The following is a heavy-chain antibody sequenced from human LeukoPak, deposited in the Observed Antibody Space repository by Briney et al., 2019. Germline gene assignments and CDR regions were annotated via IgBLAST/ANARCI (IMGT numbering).Heavy chain of an antibody. CDR1: GFTFSSYG. J-gene: IGHJ6*02. CDR2: IWYDGSNK. CDR3: ARDPMGITIFGLVDPYYYYYGMDV. D-gene: IGHD3-3*01. V-gene: IGHV3-33*01. Sequence: PGGSLRLSCAASGFTFSSYGMHWVRQAPGKGLEWVAVIWYDGSNKYYADSVKGRFTISRDNSKNTLYLQMNSLRAEDTAVYYCARDPMGITIFGLVDPYYYYYGMDVWGQGTTVTVSS.